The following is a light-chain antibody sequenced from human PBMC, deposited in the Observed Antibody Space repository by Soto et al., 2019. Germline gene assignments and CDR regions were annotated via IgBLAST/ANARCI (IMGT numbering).Light chain of an antibody. Sequence: EIVLTPSPDTLSLSPGERATLSCRASQSVDSNYLAWYQQKPGQAPRVLIYDASIRATGIPDRFSGSGSGTDFTLTISRLEPEDSAVYYCQQYDSSPLTFGGGTKV. CDR3: QQYDSSPLT. J-gene: IGKJ4*01. V-gene: IGKV3-20*01. CDR2: DAS. CDR1: QSVDSNY.